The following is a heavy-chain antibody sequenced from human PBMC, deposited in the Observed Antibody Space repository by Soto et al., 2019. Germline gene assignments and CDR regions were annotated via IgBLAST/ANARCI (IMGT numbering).Heavy chain of an antibody. CDR2: IYYFGRT. Sequence: QVQLQESGPGLVKPSETLSLTCSVSGGSVSSGSHYWSWIRQPPGKGLEWIGYIYYFGRTNYNPSLKSRVTVSVDTSNDPFSLKLSSVTAADTAVYYCARDDGGNSAYWGQGTLVTVSS. J-gene: IGHJ4*02. CDR1: GGSVSSGSHY. V-gene: IGHV4-61*01. D-gene: IGHD2-15*01. CDR3: ARDDGGNSAY.